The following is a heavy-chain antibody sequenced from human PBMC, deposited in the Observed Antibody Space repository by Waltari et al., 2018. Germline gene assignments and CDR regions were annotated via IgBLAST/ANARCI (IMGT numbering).Heavy chain of an antibody. V-gene: IGHV1-8*01. Sequence: QVQLAQSGAEVKKPGASVKVSCKASGYTFSNYDIGWVRQAPGQGLEWMGWRNPRSRKTGYAGWFQGRVTFTGDTSISTAYMELSSLRSDDTAVYYCARAIRDELLCEFWGQGTLVTVSS. J-gene: IGHJ4*02. CDR1: GYTFSNYD. D-gene: IGHD2-21*01. CDR3: ARAIRDELLCEF. CDR2: RNPRSRKT.